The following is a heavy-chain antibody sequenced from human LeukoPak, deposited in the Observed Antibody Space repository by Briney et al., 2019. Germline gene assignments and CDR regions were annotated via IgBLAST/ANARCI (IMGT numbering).Heavy chain of an antibody. V-gene: IGHV3-33*06. J-gene: IGHJ4*02. Sequence: PGGSLRLSCAASGFTFSSYGMHWVRQAPGKGLEWVAVIWYDGSNKYYADSVKGRFTISRDNSKNTLYLQMNSLRAEDTAVYYCAKDLVKAAADTDYWGQGTLDTVSS. D-gene: IGHD6-13*01. CDR2: IWYDGSNK. CDR1: GFTFSSYG. CDR3: AKDLVKAAADTDY.